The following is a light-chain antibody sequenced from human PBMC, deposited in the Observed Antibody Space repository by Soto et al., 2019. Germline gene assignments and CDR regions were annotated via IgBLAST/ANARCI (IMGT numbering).Light chain of an antibody. Sequence: QSVLTQPASVSGSPGQSITISCTGTSSDVGGYNYVSWYQQHPGKAPKLMIYDVSNRPSGVSYRFSGSKSGNTASLTISGLQAEDEADYYCGSYTSSYSYVFGGGTKVTVL. CDR2: DVS. CDR1: SSDVGGYNY. CDR3: GSYTSSYSYV. J-gene: IGLJ1*01. V-gene: IGLV2-14*03.